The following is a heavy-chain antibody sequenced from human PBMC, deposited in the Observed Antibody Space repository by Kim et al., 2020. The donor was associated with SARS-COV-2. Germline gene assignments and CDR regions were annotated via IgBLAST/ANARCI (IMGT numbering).Heavy chain of an antibody. J-gene: IGHJ6*02. D-gene: IGHD5-12*01. CDR3: AREGGYSGYDPIYYYYGMGF. CDR2: IIPIFGTA. Sequence: SVKVSCKASGGTFSSYAISWVRQAPGQGLEWMGGIIPIFGTANYAQKFQGRVTITADESTSTAYMELSSLRSEDTAVYYCAREGGYSGYDPIYYYYGMGFWGQGTTVTVSS. CDR1: GGTFSSYA. V-gene: IGHV1-69*13.